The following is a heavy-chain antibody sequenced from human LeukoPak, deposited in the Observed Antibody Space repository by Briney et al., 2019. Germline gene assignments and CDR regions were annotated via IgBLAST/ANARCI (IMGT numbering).Heavy chain of an antibody. J-gene: IGHJ4*02. Sequence: GGSLRLSCAASGFTFSTYVMHWVRQAPGKGLEWVSAISGSGGSTYYADSVKGRFTISRDNSKNTLYLQMNSLRAEDTAVYYCAKDLGKWEPQNPDYWGQGTLVTVSS. CDR3: AKDLGKWEPQNPDY. CDR2: ISGSGGST. D-gene: IGHD1-26*01. V-gene: IGHV3-23*01. CDR1: GFTFSTYV.